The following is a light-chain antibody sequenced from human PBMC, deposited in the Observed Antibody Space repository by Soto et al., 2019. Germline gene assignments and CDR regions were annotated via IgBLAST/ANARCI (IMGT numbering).Light chain of an antibody. CDR2: DAS. V-gene: IGKV3-11*01. CDR1: QDINTY. CDR3: QHRYNWPLT. Sequence: EVVLTQSPATLSLSPGEKATLSCRANQDINTYLGWYQQKPGQPPRLLIYDASNRASGIPARFSGSGSGTDFTLTIDTLEPEDFAIYYCQHRYNWPLTFGAGTKVEIK. J-gene: IGKJ4*01.